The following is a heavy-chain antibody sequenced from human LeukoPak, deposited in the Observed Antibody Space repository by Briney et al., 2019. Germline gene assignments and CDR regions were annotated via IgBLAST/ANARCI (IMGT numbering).Heavy chain of an antibody. Sequence: GATVKISCKASGYTFTDYYMHWVQQAPGKGLEWMGRVDPEDGETIYAEKFQGRVTITADESTSTAYMELSSLRSEDTAVYYCARDDLQTPFGYWGQGTLVTVSS. D-gene: IGHD3-16*01. CDR1: GYTFTDYY. CDR2: VDPEDGET. CDR3: ARDDLQTPFGY. V-gene: IGHV1-69-2*01. J-gene: IGHJ4*02.